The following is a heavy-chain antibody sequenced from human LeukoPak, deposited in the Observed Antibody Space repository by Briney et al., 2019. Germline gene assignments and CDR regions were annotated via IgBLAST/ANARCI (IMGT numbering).Heavy chain of an antibody. J-gene: IGHJ6*02. CDR2: MNPNSGNT. D-gene: IGHD2-2*01. V-gene: IGHV1-8*01. Sequence: ASVKVSCKASGCTFTSYDINWVRQATGQGLEWMGWMNPNSGNTGYAQKFQGRVTMTRNTSISTAYMELSSLRSGDTAVYYCARELGSTSVSYYYYGMDVWGQGTTVTVSS. CDR3: ARELGSTSVSYYYYGMDV. CDR1: GCTFTSYD.